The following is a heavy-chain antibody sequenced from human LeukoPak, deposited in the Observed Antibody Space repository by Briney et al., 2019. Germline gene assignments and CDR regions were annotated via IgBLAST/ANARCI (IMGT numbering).Heavy chain of an antibody. CDR2: INPNSGGT. D-gene: IGHD6-19*01. CDR1: GYTFTGYY. J-gene: IGHJ6*02. CDR3: ARDGVGYSSGRYTTRGYYYYGMDV. V-gene: IGHV1-2*02. Sequence: ASVKVSCKASGYTFTGYYMHWVRQAPGQGLEWMGWINPNSGGTNYAQKFQGRVTMTRDTSISTAYMELSRLRSDDTAVYYCARDGVGYSSGRYTTRGYYYYGMDVWGQGTTVTVSS.